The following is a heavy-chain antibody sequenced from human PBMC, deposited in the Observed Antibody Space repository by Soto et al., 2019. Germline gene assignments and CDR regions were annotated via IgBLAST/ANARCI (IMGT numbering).Heavy chain of an antibody. V-gene: IGHV4-59*01. Sequence: QVQLQESGPGLVKPSETLSLTCTVSGGSISSYYWSWIRQPPGKGLEWIGYIYYSGSTNYNPSLTSRVTISVATSKNQFSLTLSSVTAADTAVYYCARDTSNWNHFKSYWYFDLWGRGTLVTVSS. J-gene: IGHJ2*01. CDR2: IYYSGST. CDR3: ARDTSNWNHFKSYWYFDL. D-gene: IGHD1-1*01. CDR1: GGSISSYY.